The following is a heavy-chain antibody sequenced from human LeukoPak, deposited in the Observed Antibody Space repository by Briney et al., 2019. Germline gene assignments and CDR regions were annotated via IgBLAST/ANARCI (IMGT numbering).Heavy chain of an antibody. CDR2: IIPILGIA. CDR3: ARDSIVVVTALDY. J-gene: IGHJ4*02. D-gene: IGHD2-21*02. Sequence: SVKVSCKASGGTFSSYAISWVRQAPGQGLEWMGRIIPILGIANYAQKFQGRVTITADKSTRTAYMELSSLRAEDTAVYYCARDSIVVVTALDYWGQGTLVTVSS. V-gene: IGHV1-69*04. CDR1: GGTFSSYA.